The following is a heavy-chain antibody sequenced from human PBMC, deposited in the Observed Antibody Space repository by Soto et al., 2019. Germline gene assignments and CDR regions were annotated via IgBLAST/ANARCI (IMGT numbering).Heavy chain of an antibody. CDR3: ARAPILVVVIMHDYYFVY. CDR2: IIPIFDTP. Sequence: QVQLVQSGAEVKKPGSSVKVSCKASGGTFSNSSFSWVRQAPGQGLEWMGGIIPIFDTPNYAQKLQGRITIIVEESTSTVYMALSSLRSEDTAVYYCARAPILVVVIMHDYYFVYWGQGTLVTVSS. J-gene: IGHJ4*02. D-gene: IGHD3-22*01. CDR1: GGTFSNSS. V-gene: IGHV1-69*01.